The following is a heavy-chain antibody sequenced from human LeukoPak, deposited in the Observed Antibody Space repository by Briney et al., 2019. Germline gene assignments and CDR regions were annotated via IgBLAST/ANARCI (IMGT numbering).Heavy chain of an antibody. D-gene: IGHD3-16*01. CDR3: ARDRGGKDY. V-gene: IGHV3-7*04. CDR1: GFTFSSYW. CDR2: IRDDGREI. Sequence: GGSLRLSCAASGFTFSSYWMSWVRQAPGKGLEWVANIRDDGREIHYVDSVKGRFTISRDNAKNSLHLQVNSLRAEDTAMYYCARDRGGKDYWGQGTLVTVSS. J-gene: IGHJ4*02.